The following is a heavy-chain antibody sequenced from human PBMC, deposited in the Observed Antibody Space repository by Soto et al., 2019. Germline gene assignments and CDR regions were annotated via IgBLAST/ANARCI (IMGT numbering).Heavy chain of an antibody. J-gene: IGHJ6*02. CDR3: AKDDYGVSQGMDV. CDR1: GFTFYTFG. V-gene: IGHV3-30*18. Sequence: QVQLVESGGGVVQPGRSLRLSCAASGFTFYTFGMHWVRQAPGKGLEWVAVISYDGSNKQYADSVKGRFTISRDNSKNTLYLQMSSLRLEDTAVYYCAKDDYGVSQGMDVWGQGTTVTVSS. CDR2: ISYDGSNK. D-gene: IGHD4-17*01.